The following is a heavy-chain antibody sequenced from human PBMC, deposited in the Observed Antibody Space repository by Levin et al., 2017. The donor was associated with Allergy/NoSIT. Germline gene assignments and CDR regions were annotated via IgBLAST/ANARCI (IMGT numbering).Heavy chain of an antibody. V-gene: IGHV3-30*04. CDR2: ISYDGSNK. D-gene: IGHD1-26*01. CDR1: GFTFSSYA. Sequence: GGSLRLSCAASGFTFSSYAMHWVRQAPGKGLEWVAVISYDGSNKYYADSVKGRFTISRDNSKNTLYLQMNSLRAEDTAVYYCARGEVGATVGSYFDYWGQGTLVTVSS. CDR3: ARGEVGATVGSYFDY. J-gene: IGHJ4*02.